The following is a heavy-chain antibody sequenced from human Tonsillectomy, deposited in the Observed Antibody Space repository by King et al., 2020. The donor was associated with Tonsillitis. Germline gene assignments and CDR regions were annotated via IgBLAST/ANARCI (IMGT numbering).Heavy chain of an antibody. Sequence: DVQLVESGAEVKKPGESLKISCTGSGYSFSTYWIGWVRQMPGKGLEWMGIIYPDDSDTRYSPSFEGQVTISADKSTSTAYLQWSSLKAPDTAMYYCARHRADFWSGYYHHFDYWGQGTLVTVSS. CDR2: IYPDDSDT. V-gene: IGHV5-51*01. CDR1: GYSFSTYW. D-gene: IGHD3-3*01. J-gene: IGHJ4*02. CDR3: ARHRADFWSGYYHHFDY.